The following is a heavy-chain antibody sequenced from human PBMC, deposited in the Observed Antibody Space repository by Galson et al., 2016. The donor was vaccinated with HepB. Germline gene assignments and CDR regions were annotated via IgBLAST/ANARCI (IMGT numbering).Heavy chain of an antibody. J-gene: IGHJ6*02. CDR3: ARDKGVLRYFDRYYYGMDV. D-gene: IGHD3-9*01. CDR2: MYSGGAT. CDR1: GFTVTTSY. Sequence: SLRLSCAASGFTVTTSYMNWVRQAPGKGLECISVMYSGGATYYADSVKGRFTISRDNSKNMLHLQMNSLRADDTAVYYCARDKGVLRYFDRYYYGMDVWGQGTTVTVSS. V-gene: IGHV3-66*01.